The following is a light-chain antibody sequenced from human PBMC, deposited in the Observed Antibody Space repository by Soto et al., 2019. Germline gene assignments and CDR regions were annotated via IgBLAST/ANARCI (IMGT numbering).Light chain of an antibody. V-gene: IGKV3D-20*02. CDR1: QSVSSNH. CDR2: DAS. Sequence: EIVMTQSPATLSVSPGEIVNLSFISSQSVSSNHLAWYQQILGQAPRLLIYDASSRATGIPDRFSGSGSGTDFTLTISRLEPEDFAVYYCQQRTRWPMTFGQGTRLEI. J-gene: IGKJ5*01. CDR3: QQRTRWPMT.